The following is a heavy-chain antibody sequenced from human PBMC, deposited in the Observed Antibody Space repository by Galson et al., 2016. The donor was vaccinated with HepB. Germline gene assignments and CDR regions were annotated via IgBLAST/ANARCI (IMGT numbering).Heavy chain of an antibody. CDR1: GFSFSSYS. Sequence: SLRLSCAASGFSFSSYSMHWVRQAPGKGLEWVAVISTDGNNAYFADSVKGRFTISRDNSKNTLYLQMSSLRAEDTAVYYWARGGHGRLWDDALSGYHYWGHGTLVTVSS. J-gene: IGHJ4*01. CDR2: ISTDGNNA. D-gene: IGHD3-3*01. V-gene: IGHV3-30-3*01. CDR3: ARGGHGRLWDDALSGYHY.